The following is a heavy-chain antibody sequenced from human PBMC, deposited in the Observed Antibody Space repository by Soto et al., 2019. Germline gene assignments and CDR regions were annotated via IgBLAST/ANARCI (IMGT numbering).Heavy chain of an antibody. J-gene: IGHJ4*02. CDR1: GFTFSGYS. CDR3: AKFTEPGYSSIWYYFEY. Sequence: GGSLRLSCVGSGFTFSGYSMAWVRQAPGRGLEWVASISSRSTNIDYADSVKGRFTISRDNAKNLVSLQMSSLRGEDTALYYCAKFTEPGYSSIWYYFEYWGQGTPVTVS. CDR2: ISSRSTNI. D-gene: IGHD6-19*01. V-gene: IGHV3-21*06.